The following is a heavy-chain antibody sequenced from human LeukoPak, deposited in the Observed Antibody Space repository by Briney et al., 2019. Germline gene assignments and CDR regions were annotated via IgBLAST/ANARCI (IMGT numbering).Heavy chain of an antibody. CDR3: ARGDWNFDY. V-gene: IGHV3-21*01. CDR1: GGSIGSHY. Sequence: ETLSLTCTVSGGSIGSHYWSWIRQAPGKGLEWVSSISSSSSYIYYADSVKGRFTISRDNAKNSLYLQMNSLRAEDTAVYYCARGDWNFDYWGQGTLVTVSS. D-gene: IGHD3/OR15-3a*01. CDR2: ISSSSSYI. J-gene: IGHJ4*02.